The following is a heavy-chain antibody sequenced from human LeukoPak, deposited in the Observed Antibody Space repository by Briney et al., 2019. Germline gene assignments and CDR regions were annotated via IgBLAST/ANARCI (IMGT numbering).Heavy chain of an antibody. V-gene: IGHV3-23*01. Sequence: GGSLRLSCTASGFTLSSYAMSWVRQAPGKGLDWVSTIGGSGGSTYYADSVKGRFAISTDNSKNRLYLQMNSLRAEDTALYYCAKSSEDKFDFWSGSYTTYYYYYMDVWGKGATVTVSS. D-gene: IGHD3-3*01. CDR1: GFTLSSYA. J-gene: IGHJ6*03. CDR2: IGGSGGST. CDR3: AKSSEDKFDFWSGSYTTYYYYYMDV.